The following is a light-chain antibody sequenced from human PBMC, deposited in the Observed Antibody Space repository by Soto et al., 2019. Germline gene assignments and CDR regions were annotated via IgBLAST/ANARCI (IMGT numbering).Light chain of an antibody. V-gene: IGKV1-5*03. CDR1: QSIDTW. CDR3: QRYDTYSGT. J-gene: IGKJ3*01. CDR2: RAS. Sequence: DIQMTQSPSTLSASVGDRVTITCRASQSIDTWLAWYQQKPGKAAKLLIYRASSLESGVPSRFSGSGSGTEFTLTISSLQPDDFSTYYCQRYDTYSGTFGPGTKVDIK.